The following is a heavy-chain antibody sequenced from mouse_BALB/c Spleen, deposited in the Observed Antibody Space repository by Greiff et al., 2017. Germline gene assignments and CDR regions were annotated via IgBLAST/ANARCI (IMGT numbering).Heavy chain of an antibody. Sequence: VQLKESGGGLVQPGGSRKLSCAASGFTFSSFGMHWVRQAPEKGLEWVAYISSGSSTIYYADTVKGRFTISRDNPKNTLFLQMTSLRSEDTAMYYCARTSLGFDYWGQGTTLTVSS. CDR3: ARTSLGFDY. J-gene: IGHJ2*01. CDR2: ISSGSSTI. V-gene: IGHV5-17*02. CDR1: GFTFSSFG. D-gene: IGHD4-1*01.